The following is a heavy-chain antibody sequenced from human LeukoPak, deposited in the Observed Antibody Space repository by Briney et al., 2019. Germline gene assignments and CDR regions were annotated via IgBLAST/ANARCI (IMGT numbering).Heavy chain of an antibody. CDR3: AREGPHSSGWYFWFDP. J-gene: IGHJ5*02. D-gene: IGHD6-19*01. V-gene: IGHV4-59*01. Sequence: SETLSLTCTVSGGSISSYYWSWIRQPPGKGLEWIGYIYYSGSTNHNPSLKSRVTISVDTSKNQFSLKLSSVTAADTAVYYCAREGPHSSGWYFWFDPWGQGTLVTVSS. CDR1: GGSISSYY. CDR2: IYYSGST.